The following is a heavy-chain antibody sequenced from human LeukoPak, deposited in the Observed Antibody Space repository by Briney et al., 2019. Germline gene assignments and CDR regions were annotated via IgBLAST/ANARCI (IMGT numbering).Heavy chain of an antibody. CDR1: GYSISSGYY. Sequence: PSETLSLTCTVSGYSISSGYYWGWIRQPPGKGLEWIGSIYHSGSTYYNPSLKSRVTISVDTSKNQFSLKLSSVTAADTAVYYCAALRGGYSGSRQFYYYMDVWGKGTTVTVSS. CDR3: AALRGGYSGSRQFYYYMDV. J-gene: IGHJ6*03. V-gene: IGHV4-38-2*02. CDR2: IYHSGST. D-gene: IGHD1-26*01.